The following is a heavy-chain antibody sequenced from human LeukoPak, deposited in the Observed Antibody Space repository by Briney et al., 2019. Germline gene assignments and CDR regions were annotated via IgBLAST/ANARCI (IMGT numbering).Heavy chain of an antibody. CDR3: ARMYYGSGSYYHNWFDP. V-gene: IGHV1-46*01. D-gene: IGHD3-10*01. CDR1: GGTFSSYA. CDR2: INPSGGST. Sequence: ASVKVSCKASGGTFSSYAISWVRQAPGQGLEWMGIINPSGGSTSYAQKFQGRVTMTRDTSTSTVYMELSSLRSEDTAVYYCARMYYGSGSYYHNWFDPWGQGTLVTVSS. J-gene: IGHJ5*02.